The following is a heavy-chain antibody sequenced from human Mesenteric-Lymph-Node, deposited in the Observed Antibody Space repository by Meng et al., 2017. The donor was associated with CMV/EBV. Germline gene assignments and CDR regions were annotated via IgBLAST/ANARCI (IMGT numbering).Heavy chain of an antibody. V-gene: IGHV1-8*01. J-gene: IGHJ4*02. D-gene: IGHD6-19*01. Sequence: ASVKVSCKASGYTFTTHEINWVRQAPGQGLEWMGWMNTNSGDTGYAQKFQGRVTMTRNTSIRTAYMVLSSLRSEDTAIYYCARTHIAVAGPDQWGQGTLVTVSS. CDR2: MNTNSGDT. CDR1: GYTFTTHE. CDR3: ARTHIAVAGPDQ.